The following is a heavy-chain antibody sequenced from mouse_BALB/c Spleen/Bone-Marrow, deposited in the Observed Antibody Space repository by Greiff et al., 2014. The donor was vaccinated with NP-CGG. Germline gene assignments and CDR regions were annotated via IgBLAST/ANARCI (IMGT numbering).Heavy chain of an antibody. J-gene: IGHJ2*01. D-gene: IGHD1-1*01. CDR1: GYSFTGYF. CDR3: ARSGYYGSSYFDY. CDR2: INPYNGDT. Sequence: VQLQQSGPELVKPGASVKISCKASGYSFTGYFMNWVMQSHGKSLEWIGRINPYNGDTFYNQKFKGKAILTVDKSSSTAHMELRSLASEDSAVYYCARSGYYGSSYFDYWGQGTTLTVSS. V-gene: IGHV1-20*02.